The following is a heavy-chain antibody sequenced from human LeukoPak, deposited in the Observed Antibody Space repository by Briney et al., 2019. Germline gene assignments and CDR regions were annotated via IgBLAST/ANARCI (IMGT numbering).Heavy chain of an antibody. J-gene: IGHJ4*02. Sequence: IWYDGSKTSYTDSVKGRFTVSRDISKNTVYLQMNGLKAEDTAVYYCARDDCSTTPCYAYWGQGTLVTVSS. D-gene: IGHD2-2*01. CDR3: ARDDCSTTPCYAY. CDR2: IWYDGSKT. V-gene: IGHV3-33*01.